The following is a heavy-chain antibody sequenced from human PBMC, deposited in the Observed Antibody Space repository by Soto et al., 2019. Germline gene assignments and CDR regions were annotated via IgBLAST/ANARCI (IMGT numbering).Heavy chain of an antibody. CDR1: GYTFTSYG. CDR3: ARVRRGVDTAIMVPTQFAWFDP. CDR2: ISAYNGNT. Sequence: QVQLVQSGAEVKKPGASVKVSCKASGYTFTSYGISWVRQAPGQGLEWMGWISAYNGNTNYAQKLQGRVTMTTDTSTSTAYMELRSLRSDDTAVYYCARVRRGVDTAIMVPTQFAWFDPWGQGTLVTVSS. D-gene: IGHD5-18*01. V-gene: IGHV1-18*01. J-gene: IGHJ5*02.